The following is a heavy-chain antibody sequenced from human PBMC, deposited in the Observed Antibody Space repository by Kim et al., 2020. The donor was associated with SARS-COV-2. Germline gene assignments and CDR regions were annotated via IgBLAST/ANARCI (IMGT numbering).Heavy chain of an antibody. CDR2: ISYDGSNT. D-gene: IGHD2-15*01. CDR3: AKDRDCSDGRCYYPSNFYYYCYGLDV. Sequence: GGSLRLSCAASGFTFSSYGMHWVRQAPGKGLEWVAVISYDGSNTYYADSVKGRFTISRDNSKNTLYLQMNSLRAEDTAVYYCAKDRDCSDGRCYYPSNFYYYCYGLDVWGQGTTVTVSS. CDR1: GFTFSSYG. V-gene: IGHV3-30*18. J-gene: IGHJ6*02.